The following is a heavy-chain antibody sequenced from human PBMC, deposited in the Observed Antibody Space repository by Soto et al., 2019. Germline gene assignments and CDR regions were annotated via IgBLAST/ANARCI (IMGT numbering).Heavy chain of an antibody. CDR2: IYYSGST. V-gene: IGHV4-31*03. CDR3: ARASGLRYFEWLPNWFDP. CDR1: GGSISSGGYY. D-gene: IGHD3-9*01. J-gene: IGHJ5*02. Sequence: SETLSLTCTVSGGSISSGGYYWSWIRQHPGKGLEWIGYIYYSGSTYYNPSLKSRVTISVDTSKNQFSLKLSSVTAADTAVYYCARASGLRYFEWLPNWFDPWAQGTLVTFSS.